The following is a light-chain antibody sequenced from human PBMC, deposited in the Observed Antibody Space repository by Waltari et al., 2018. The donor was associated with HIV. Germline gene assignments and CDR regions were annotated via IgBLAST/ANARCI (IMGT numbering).Light chain of an antibody. V-gene: IGLV3-10*01. CDR3: YSTDNNGDRGV. J-gene: IGLJ2*01. CDR2: KDN. CDR1: VLPKRY. Sequence: SYELTQPPSVSVSPGQTARITCSGDVLPKRYNYWYQQKSGQAPVLVIYKDNKRPSGITERFSGSSSGTMATLTISGAQVEDEADYYCYSTDNNGDRGVFGGGTKVSVL.